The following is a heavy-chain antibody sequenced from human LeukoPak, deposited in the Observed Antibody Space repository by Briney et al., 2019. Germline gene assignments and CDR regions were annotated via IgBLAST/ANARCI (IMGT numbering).Heavy chain of an antibody. J-gene: IGHJ3*02. Sequence: ASVKVSCKASGYTFTSYYMHWVRQAPGQGLEWMGIINPSGGSTSYAQKFQGRVTMTRDTSTSTVYMELNSLRSEDTAVYYCARVRASGAFDIWGQGTMVTVSS. CDR3: ARVRASGAFDI. D-gene: IGHD3-10*01. V-gene: IGHV1-46*01. CDR2: INPSGGST. CDR1: GYTFTSYY.